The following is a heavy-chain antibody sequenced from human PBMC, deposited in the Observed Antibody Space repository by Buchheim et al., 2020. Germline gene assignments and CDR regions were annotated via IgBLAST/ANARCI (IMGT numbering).Heavy chain of an antibody. CDR3: ALSPSSGWHGGDWFDP. V-gene: IGHV3-23*01. Sequence: EVQLLESGGGLVQPGGSLRLSCAASGFTFSSYAMSWVRQAPGKGLEWVSAISGSGGSTYYADSVKGRFTISRDNSKNTRYLQMNSLRAEDTAVYYCALSPSSGWHGGDWFDPWGQGTL. CDR2: ISGSGGST. CDR1: GFTFSSYA. J-gene: IGHJ5*02. D-gene: IGHD6-19*01.